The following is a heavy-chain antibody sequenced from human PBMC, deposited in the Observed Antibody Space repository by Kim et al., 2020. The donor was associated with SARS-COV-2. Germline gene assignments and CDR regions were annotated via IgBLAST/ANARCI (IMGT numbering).Heavy chain of an antibody. Sequence: SETLSLTCTVSGGSISSSSYYWGWIRQPPGKGLEWIGSIYYSGSTYYNPSLKSRVTISVDTSKNQFSLKLSSVTAADTAVYYCARLWPPPHHAFDIWGQGTMVTVSS. CDR1: GGSISSSSYY. CDR3: ARLWPPPHHAFDI. V-gene: IGHV4-39*01. D-gene: IGHD3-10*01. J-gene: IGHJ3*02. CDR2: IYYSGST.